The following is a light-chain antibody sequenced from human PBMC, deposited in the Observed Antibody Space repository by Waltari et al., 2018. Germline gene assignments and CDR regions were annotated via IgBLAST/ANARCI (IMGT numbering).Light chain of an antibody. CDR2: QDT. CDR1: DLGVKY. V-gene: IGLV3-1*01. J-gene: IGLJ3*02. CDR3: QTWDSNTVV. Sequence: YELTQPPSVSVSAGQTVSITCSGDDLGVKYTCWYQQRSGQSPVLVISQDTKRPSGFPELFSGSTSGNTATLTISETQALDEADYYCQTWDSNTVVFGGGTKLTVL.